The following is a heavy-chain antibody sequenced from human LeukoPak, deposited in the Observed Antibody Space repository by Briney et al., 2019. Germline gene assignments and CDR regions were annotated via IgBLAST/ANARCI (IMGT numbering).Heavy chain of an antibody. D-gene: IGHD2-21*02. V-gene: IGHV4-34*01. J-gene: IGHJ3*02. Sequence: SETLSLTCAVYGGSFSGYYWSWIRQPPGKGPEWIGEINHSGSTNYNPSLKSRVTISVDTSKNQFSLKLSSVTAADTAVYYCAREADCGGDCYSSAFDIWGQGTMVTVSS. CDR1: GGSFSGYY. CDR2: INHSGST. CDR3: AREADCGGDCYSSAFDI.